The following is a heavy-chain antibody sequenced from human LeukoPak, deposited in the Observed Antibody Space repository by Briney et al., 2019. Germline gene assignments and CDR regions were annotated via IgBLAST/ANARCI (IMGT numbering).Heavy chain of an antibody. V-gene: IGHV4-34*01. CDR2: INHSGST. CDR3: ATGEHLNCSGGSCYSGPRENWFDP. J-gene: IGHJ5*02. Sequence: SETLSLTCAVYGGSFSGYYWRWIREPPGKGLEGIGEINHSGSTNYNPSLKSRVTISVDTSKNQFFLTLTSVTAADTDVYYCATGEHLNCSGGSCYSGPRENWFDPWGQGTLVTVSS. D-gene: IGHD2-15*01. CDR1: GGSFSGYY.